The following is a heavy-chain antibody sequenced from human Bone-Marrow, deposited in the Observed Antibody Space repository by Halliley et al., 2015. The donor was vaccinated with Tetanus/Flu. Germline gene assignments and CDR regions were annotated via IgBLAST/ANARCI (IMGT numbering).Heavy chain of an antibody. CDR3: ARTRAGDRGYVPDN. Sequence: QLVQSGAEVKKPGASVKVSCKASGYSFTDYGISWVRQAPGQGLEWMGWISIYNGNTNSVQKFQGRVTMTRDTSTSTAYLEVRSRSSDATAIYYWARTRAGDRGYVPDNGGRGTQVTAPS. D-gene: IGHD5-12*01. J-gene: IGHJ4*02. V-gene: IGHV1-18*04. CDR1: GYSFTDYG. CDR2: ISIYNGNT.